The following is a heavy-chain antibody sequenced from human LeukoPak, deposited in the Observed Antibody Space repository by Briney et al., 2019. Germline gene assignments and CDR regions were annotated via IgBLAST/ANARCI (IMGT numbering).Heavy chain of an antibody. Sequence: PGRSLRLSCAASGFTVSSYGMHWVRQAPGKGLEWVAVIWYDGSNKYYADSVKDRFTISRDNSKNTLYLQMNSLRAEDTAVYYCARDTREDYYDSSGLLYGMDVWGHGTTVTVSS. D-gene: IGHD3-22*01. J-gene: IGHJ6*02. CDR2: IWYDGSNK. V-gene: IGHV3-33*01. CDR3: ARDTREDYYDSSGLLYGMDV. CDR1: GFTVSSYG.